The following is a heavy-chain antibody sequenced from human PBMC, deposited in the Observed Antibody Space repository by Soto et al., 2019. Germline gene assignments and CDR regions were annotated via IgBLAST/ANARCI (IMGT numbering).Heavy chain of an antibody. D-gene: IGHD3-22*01. CDR3: ARGSPEELSSGYPNPIDY. Sequence: QVQLQESGPGLVKPSQTLSLTCTVSGGSISSGDYYWSWIRQPPGKGLEWIGYIYYSGSTYYNPSLKSRVTISVDTSKNQFSLKLSSVTAADTAVYYCARGSPEELSSGYPNPIDYWGQGTLVTVSS. CDR1: GGSISSGDYY. CDR2: IYYSGST. J-gene: IGHJ4*02. V-gene: IGHV4-30-4*01.